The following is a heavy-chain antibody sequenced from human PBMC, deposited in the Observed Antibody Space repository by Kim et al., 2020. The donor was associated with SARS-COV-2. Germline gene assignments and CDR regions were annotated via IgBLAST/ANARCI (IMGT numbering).Heavy chain of an antibody. V-gene: IGHV3-23*01. CDR3: AKSSAGHHQIDY. J-gene: IGHJ4*02. CDR2: ISGGGGST. CDR1: GFTFSSYA. Sequence: GGSLRLSCAASGFTFSSYAMSWVRQAPGKGLEWVSAISGGGGSTYYADSVKGRFTISRDNSKNTLYLQMNSLRAEDTAVYYCAKSSAGHHQIDYWGQGTLVTVSS. D-gene: IGHD6-13*01.